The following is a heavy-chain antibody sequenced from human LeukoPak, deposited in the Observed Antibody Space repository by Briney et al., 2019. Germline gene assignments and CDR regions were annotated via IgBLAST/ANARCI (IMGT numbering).Heavy chain of an antibody. CDR2: IYYSGST. D-gene: IGHD3-22*01. CDR3: ARVIVVVITPLYFDY. V-gene: IGHV4-39*01. J-gene: IGHJ4*02. Sequence: SETLSLTCAVYGGSFSSYYWGWIRQPPGKGLEWIGSIYYSGSTYYNPSLKSRVTISVDTSKNQFSLNLSSVTAADTAVYYCARVIVVVITPLYFDYWGQGTLVTVSS. CDR1: GGSFSSYY.